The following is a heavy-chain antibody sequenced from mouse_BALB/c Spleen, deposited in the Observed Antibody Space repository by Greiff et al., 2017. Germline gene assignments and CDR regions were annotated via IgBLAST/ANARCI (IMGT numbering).Heavy chain of an antibody. CDR1: GFSLTSYG. Sequence: QVQLQQSGPGLVQPSQSLSITCTVSGFSLTSYGVNWVRQPPGKGLEWLGMIWGDGSTDYNSALKSRLSISKDNSKSQVFLKMNSLQTDDTARYYCAREGGMITTAMDYWGQGTSVTVSS. CDR3: AREGGMITTAMDY. D-gene: IGHD2-4*01. J-gene: IGHJ4*01. CDR2: IWGDGST. V-gene: IGHV2-6-7*01.